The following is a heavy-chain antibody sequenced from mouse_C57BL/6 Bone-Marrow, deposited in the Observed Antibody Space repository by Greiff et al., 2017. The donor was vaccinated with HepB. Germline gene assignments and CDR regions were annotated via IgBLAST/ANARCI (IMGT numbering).Heavy chain of an antibody. CDR3: ARRGFYYGSSYWYFDV. CDR1: GYTFTSYT. D-gene: IGHD1-1*01. J-gene: IGHJ1*03. Sequence: VQLQQSGAELARPGASVKMSCKASGYTFTSYTMHWVKQRPGQGLEWIGYINPSSGYTKYNQKFKDKATLTAEKSSSTAYMQLSSLTSEDSAVYYCARRGFYYGSSYWYFDVWGTGTTVTVSS. V-gene: IGHV1-4*01. CDR2: INPSSGYT.